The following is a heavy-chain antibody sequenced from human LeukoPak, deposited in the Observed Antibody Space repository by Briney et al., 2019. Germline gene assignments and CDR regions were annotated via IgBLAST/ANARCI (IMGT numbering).Heavy chain of an antibody. D-gene: IGHD4-17*01. CDR2: ISGSGGST. Sequence: GGSLRLSCAASGFTFSSYVMSWVRQAPGKGLEWVSAISGSGGSTYYADSVKGRFTISRDNSKNTLYLKMNSLRAEDTAVYHCAREVDDYGDYLRNYWGQGTLVTVSS. J-gene: IGHJ4*02. V-gene: IGHV3-23*01. CDR1: GFTFSSYV. CDR3: AREVDDYGDYLRNY.